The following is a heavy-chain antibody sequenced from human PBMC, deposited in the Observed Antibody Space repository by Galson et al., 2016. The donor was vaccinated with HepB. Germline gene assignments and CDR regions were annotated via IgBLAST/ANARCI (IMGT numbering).Heavy chain of an antibody. J-gene: IGHJ4*02. CDR3: AREMHVAAAAAFDF. CDR2: ISNDGSKR. Sequence: SLRLSCAASGFTFTNYGMNWLRQAPGKGLEWVAYISNDGSKRYFADSVKGRFTISRDNSKNTLFLQMNSLKVEDTAVYYCAREMHVAAAAAFDFWGRGTLVTVSS. D-gene: IGHD6-13*01. CDR1: GFTFTNYG. V-gene: IGHV3-30*03.